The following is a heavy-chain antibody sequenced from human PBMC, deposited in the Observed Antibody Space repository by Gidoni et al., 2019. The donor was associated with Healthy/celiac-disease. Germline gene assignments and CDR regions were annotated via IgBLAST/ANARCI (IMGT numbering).Heavy chain of an antibody. V-gene: IGHV1-69*01. CDR2: SIPIFGTA. CDR1: GGTFRSYA. Sequence: QVQLVQSGAEVKKPGSSVKVSCKASGGTFRSYAISWVRQAPGQGLEWMGGSIPIFGTANYAQKFQGRVTITADESTSTAYMELSSLRSEDTAVYYCARERGGDYYYDSSGYYPYYFDYWGQGTLVTVSS. CDR3: ARERGGDYYYDSSGYYPYYFDY. J-gene: IGHJ4*02. D-gene: IGHD3-22*01.